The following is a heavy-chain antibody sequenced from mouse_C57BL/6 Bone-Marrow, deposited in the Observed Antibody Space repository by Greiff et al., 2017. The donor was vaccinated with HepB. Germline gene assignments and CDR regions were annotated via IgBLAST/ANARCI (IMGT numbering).Heavy chain of an antibody. Sequence: QVQLQQSGAELARPGASVKMSCKASGYTFTSYTMHWVKQRPGQGLEWIGYINPSSGYTKYNQKFKDKATLTADKSSSTAYMQLSSLTSEDSAVYYCARSLCYYGSGYWYFDVWGTGTTVTVSS. V-gene: IGHV1-4*01. CDR2: INPSSGYT. CDR3: ARSLCYYGSGYWYFDV. CDR1: GYTFTSYT. J-gene: IGHJ1*03. D-gene: IGHD1-1*01.